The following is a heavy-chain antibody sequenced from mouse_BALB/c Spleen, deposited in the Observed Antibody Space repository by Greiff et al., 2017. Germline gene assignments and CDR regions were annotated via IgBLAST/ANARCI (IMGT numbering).Heavy chain of an antibody. V-gene: IGHV5-12-1*01. CDR3: ARHLLDYFDY. D-gene: IGHD2-1*01. CDR1: GFAFSSYD. CDR2: ISSGGGST. Sequence: EVQLVESGGGLVKPGGSLKLSCAASGFAFSSYDMSWVRQTQEKRLEWVAYISSGGGSTYYPDTVKGRFTISRDNAKNTLYLQMSSLKSEDTAMYYCARHLLDYFDYWGQGTTLTVSS. J-gene: IGHJ2*01.